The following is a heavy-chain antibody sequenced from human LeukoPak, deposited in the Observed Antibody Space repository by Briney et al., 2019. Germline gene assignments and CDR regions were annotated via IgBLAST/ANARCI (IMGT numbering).Heavy chain of an antibody. CDR1: GGSISSYY. D-gene: IGHD2-15*01. V-gene: IGHV4-59*06. CDR2: IYYSGST. Sequence: SETLSLTCTVSGGSISSYYWSWIRQPPGKGLEWIGYIYYSGSTYYNPSLKSRVTISVDTSKNQFSLKLSSVTAADTAVYYCARVFPNCSGGSCYYFDYWGQGTLVTVSS. CDR3: ARVFPNCSGGSCYYFDY. J-gene: IGHJ4*02.